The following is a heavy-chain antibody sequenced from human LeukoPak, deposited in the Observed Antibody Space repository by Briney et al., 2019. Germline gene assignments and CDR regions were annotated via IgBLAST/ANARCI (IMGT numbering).Heavy chain of an antibody. D-gene: IGHD3-16*02. Sequence: SETLSLTCTASGGSISSYYWSWIRQPPGKGLEWIGYIYYSGSTNYNPSLKSRVTISVDTSKNQFSLKLSSVTAADTAVYYCARTYYDYVWGSYRGFDYWGQGTLVTVSS. J-gene: IGHJ4*02. CDR3: ARTYYDYVWGSYRGFDY. CDR2: IYYSGST. CDR1: GGSISSYY. V-gene: IGHV4-59*01.